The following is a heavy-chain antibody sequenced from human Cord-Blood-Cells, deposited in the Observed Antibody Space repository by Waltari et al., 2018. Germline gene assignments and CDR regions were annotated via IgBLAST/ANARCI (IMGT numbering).Heavy chain of an antibody. V-gene: IGHV4-59*11. CDR2: IYYRVVT. CDR3: ARYRRAARPDWYFDL. Sequence: QVQLQESGPGLVKPSETLSLTCTVSGGSISSHYWSWLRQPPGKGLEWIGYIYYRVVTNSTPALKRRVTISVDTSKNPFSLKLSAVTAADTAVYYCARYRRAARPDWYFDLWGRGTLVTVSS. CDR1: GGSISSHY. J-gene: IGHJ2*01. D-gene: IGHD6-6*01.